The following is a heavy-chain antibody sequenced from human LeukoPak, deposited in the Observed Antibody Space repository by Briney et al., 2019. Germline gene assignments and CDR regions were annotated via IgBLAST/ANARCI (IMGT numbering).Heavy chain of an antibody. CDR1: GGSITGYH. J-gene: IGHJ1*01. CDR2: IYSSETT. V-gene: IGHV4-4*08. D-gene: IGHD6-13*01. Sequence: PSETLSLTCTVSGGSITGYHWSWIRQPPGKGLEWIGYIYSSETTNYKPSLKSRVTISADTSKNQISLKLTSVTAADTAVYYCAKGKAVAPSEAEYFQNWGQGTLVTVSS. CDR3: AKGKAVAPSEAEYFQN.